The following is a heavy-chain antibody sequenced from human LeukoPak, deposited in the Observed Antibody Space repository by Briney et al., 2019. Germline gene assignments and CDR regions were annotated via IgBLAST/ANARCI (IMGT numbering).Heavy chain of an antibody. CDR2: IYYSGST. CDR3: ARHEVGYQLLPYYFDH. D-gene: IGHD2-2*01. J-gene: IGHJ4*02. Sequence: SETLSLTCTVSGGSISSSSYYWGWIRQPPGKGLEWIGSIYYSGSTYYNPSLKSRVTISVDTSKNQFSLKLSSVTAADTAVYYCARHEVGYQLLPYYFDHWGQGTLVTVSS. CDR1: GGSISSSSYY. V-gene: IGHV4-39*01.